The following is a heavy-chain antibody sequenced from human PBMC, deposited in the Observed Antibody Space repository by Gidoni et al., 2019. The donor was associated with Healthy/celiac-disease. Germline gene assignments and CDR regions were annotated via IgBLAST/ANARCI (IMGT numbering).Heavy chain of an antibody. D-gene: IGHD2-8*01. CDR2: INAVNCNT. CDR3: ARGLWVYCTNGVCYASYFYY. J-gene: IGHJ4*02. Sequence: QVQLVQSGAEGKQPGASVKVSCKASGYTFTSYPMHWVRQAPGHRLEWMGWINAVNCNTKYSQKFQGRVTISWDTSASTAYMELSSLRSEDTDVYYCARGLWVYCTNGVCYASYFYYWGQGTLVTVCS. CDR1: GYTFTSYP. V-gene: IGHV1-3*01.